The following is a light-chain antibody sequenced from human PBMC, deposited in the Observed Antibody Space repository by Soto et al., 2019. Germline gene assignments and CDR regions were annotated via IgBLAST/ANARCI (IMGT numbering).Light chain of an antibody. CDR1: TSNIGSNY. J-gene: IGLJ1*01. CDR3: ATWDDSLNGFYV. CDR2: RNN. Sequence: QSVLTQPPSASGTPGQGVTISCSGSTSNIGSNYVYWYQQLPGTAPKLLIYRNNQRPSGVPDRFSGPKSGTSASLAISGLRSDDEADDFCATWDDSLNGFYVFGTGTKV. V-gene: IGLV1-47*01.